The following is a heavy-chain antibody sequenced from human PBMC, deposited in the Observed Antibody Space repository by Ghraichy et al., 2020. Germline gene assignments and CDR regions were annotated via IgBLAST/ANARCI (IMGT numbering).Heavy chain of an antibody. V-gene: IGHV4-4*07. CDR1: GDSISTYY. J-gene: IGHJ4*02. CDR2: IYASGSS. Sequence: ESLNISCTVSGDSISTYYWSWIRQPAGKGLEWIGRIYASGSSNYNASLKSRVTMSVDTSKNQFSLKLNSVTAADTAVYYCAREVESSSRSFDYWGQGTLVTVSS. D-gene: IGHD6-13*01. CDR3: AREVESSSRSFDY.